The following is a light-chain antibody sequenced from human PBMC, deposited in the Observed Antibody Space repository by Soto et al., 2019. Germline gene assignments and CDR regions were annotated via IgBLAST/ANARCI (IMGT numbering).Light chain of an antibody. J-gene: IGLJ1*01. CDR3: CSYAGSSPSYV. CDR1: SSDVGSYNL. Sequence: QSALTQPASLSVSPGQSITISCTGTSSDVGSYNLVSWYQQHPGKAPKLMIYEGSKRPSGVSNRFSGSKSGNTASLTISGLQAEDEADYYCCSYAGSSPSYVFGTGTKVTVL. CDR2: EGS. V-gene: IGLV2-23*01.